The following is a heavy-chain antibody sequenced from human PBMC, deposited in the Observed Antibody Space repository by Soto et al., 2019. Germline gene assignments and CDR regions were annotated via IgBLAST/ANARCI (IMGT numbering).Heavy chain of an antibody. CDR2: IIPIFGTA. D-gene: IGHD1-7*01. CDR1: GGTLSGYA. Sequence: SVKVSCKASGGTLSGYAISWVRQAPGQGLEWMGGIIPIFGTANYAQKFQGRVTITADESTSTAYMELSSLRSEDTAVYYCAGPPELTRIYYYYGMDVWGQGTTVTVSS. CDR3: AGPPELTRIYYYYGMDV. J-gene: IGHJ6*02. V-gene: IGHV1-69*13.